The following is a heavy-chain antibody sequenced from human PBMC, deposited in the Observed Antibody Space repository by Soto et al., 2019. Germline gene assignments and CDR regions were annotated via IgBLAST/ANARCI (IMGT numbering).Heavy chain of an antibody. CDR1: GGTFSSYA. D-gene: IGHD6-19*01. CDR2: IIPIFGTA. J-gene: IGHJ6*02. CDR3: ARPESGWAGYYYYYGMDV. V-gene: IGHV1-69*13. Sequence: SVKVSCKASGGTFSSYAISWVRQAPGQGLEWMGGIIPIFGTANYAQKFQGRVTTTADESTSTAYMELSSLRSEDTAVYYCARPESGWAGYYYYYGMDVWGQGTTVTVSS.